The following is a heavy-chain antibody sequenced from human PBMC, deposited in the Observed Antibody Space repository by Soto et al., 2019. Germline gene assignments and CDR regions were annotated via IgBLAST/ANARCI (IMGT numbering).Heavy chain of an antibody. CDR3: AVTTGTTNNWFDP. V-gene: IGHV5-51*01. Sequence: SGESLTISCKGSGYSFTSYWIGWVRQMPGKGLEWMGIIYPGDSDIRYSPSFQGQVTISVDKSISTAYLQWSSLKASDTAMYYCAVTTGTTNNWFDPWGQGTLVTVSS. CDR2: IYPGDSDI. CDR1: GYSFTSYW. D-gene: IGHD1-1*01. J-gene: IGHJ5*02.